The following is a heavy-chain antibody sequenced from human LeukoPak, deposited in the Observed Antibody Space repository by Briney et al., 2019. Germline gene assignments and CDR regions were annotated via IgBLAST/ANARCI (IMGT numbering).Heavy chain of an antibody. V-gene: IGHV1-18*01. Sequence: ASVKVSCKASGYTFINSGVSWVRQAPGQGLEWVGWISVYNGLTTYAQRLQGRLTVTTDTSTSTAYMELRSLRSDDTAVYYCARDSGSYYVWYYFDYWGQGTLDTVSS. CDR1: GYTFINSG. D-gene: IGHD1-26*01. J-gene: IGHJ4*02. CDR3: ARDSGSYYVWYYFDY. CDR2: ISVYNGLT.